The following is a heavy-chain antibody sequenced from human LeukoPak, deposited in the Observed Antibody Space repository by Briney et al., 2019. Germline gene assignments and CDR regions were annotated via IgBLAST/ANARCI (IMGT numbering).Heavy chain of an antibody. J-gene: IGHJ4*02. D-gene: IGHD5-24*01. V-gene: IGHV1-69*04. CDR3: ARARPEMATPYYFDY. CDR2: IIPILGIA. CDR1: GGTFSSYA. Sequence: ASVKVSCKASGGTFSSYAISWVRQAPGQGLEWMGRIIPILGIANYAQKFQGGVTITADKSTSTAYMELSSLRSEDTAVYYCARARPEMATPYYFDYWGQGTLVTVSS.